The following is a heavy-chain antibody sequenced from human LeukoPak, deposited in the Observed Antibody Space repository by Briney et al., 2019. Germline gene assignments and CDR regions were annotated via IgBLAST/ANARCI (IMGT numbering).Heavy chain of an antibody. CDR1: GFTFSTYT. CDR2: ISYDGSNK. D-gene: IGHD3-10*01. J-gene: IGHJ4*02. CDR3: ARDCCGEWYYFDY. Sequence: PGGSLRLSCAASGFTFSTYTMHWVRQAPGKGLEWVAVISYDGSNKYYADSVKGRFTISRDNSKNTLYLQMNSLRAEDTAAYYCARDCCGEWYYFDYWGQGTLVTVSS. V-gene: IGHV3-30-3*01.